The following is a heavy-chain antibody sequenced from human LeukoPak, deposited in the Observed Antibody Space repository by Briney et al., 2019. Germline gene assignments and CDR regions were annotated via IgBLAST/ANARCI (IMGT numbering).Heavy chain of an antibody. CDR1: GGSVSSSSYY. D-gene: IGHD4-17*01. Sequence: SETLSLTCTVSGGSVSSSSYYCSWIRQPPGKGLEWIGYIYYSGSTNYNPSLKSRVTISVDTSKNQFSLKLSSVTAADTAVYYCASSTVTVDYWGQGTLVTVSS. J-gene: IGHJ4*02. CDR2: IYYSGST. V-gene: IGHV4-61*01. CDR3: ASSTVTVDY.